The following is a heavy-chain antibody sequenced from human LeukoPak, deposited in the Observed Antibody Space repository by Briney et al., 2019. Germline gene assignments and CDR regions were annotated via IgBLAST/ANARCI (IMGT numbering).Heavy chain of an antibody. CDR3: ASDRGYSYGYNY. J-gene: IGHJ4*02. Sequence: GGSLRLSCAASGFTSSSYWMSWVRQAPGKGLEWVANIKQDGSEKYYVDSVKGRFTISRDNAKNSLYLQMNSLRAEDTAVYYCASDRGYSYGYNYWGQGTLVTVSS. D-gene: IGHD5-18*01. CDR1: GFTSSSYW. CDR2: IKQDGSEK. V-gene: IGHV3-7*01.